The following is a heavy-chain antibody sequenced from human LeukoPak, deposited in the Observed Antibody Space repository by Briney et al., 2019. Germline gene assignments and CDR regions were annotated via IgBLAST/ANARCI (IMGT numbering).Heavy chain of an antibody. CDR2: IYYSGST. D-gene: IGHD3-10*01. Sequence: SETLSLTCTVSGGSISSSSYYWGWIRQPPGKGLEWIGSIYYSGSTYYNPSLKSRVTISVDTSKNQFSLKLSSVTAADTAVYYCARQIWFGELFPYYFDYWGQGTLVTVSS. CDR1: GGSISSSSYY. V-gene: IGHV4-39*01. J-gene: IGHJ4*02. CDR3: ARQIWFGELFPYYFDY.